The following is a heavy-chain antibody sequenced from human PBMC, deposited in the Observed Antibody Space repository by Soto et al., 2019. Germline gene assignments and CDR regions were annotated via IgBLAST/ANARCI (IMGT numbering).Heavy chain of an antibody. J-gene: IGHJ4*02. V-gene: IGHV3-23*01. D-gene: IGHD2-15*01. Sequence: GGSLRLSCAASGFTFSSYAMSWVRQAPGKGLEWVSAISGSGGSTYYADSVKGRFTISRDNSKNTLYLQMNSLRAEDTAVYYCAKPGGVVVVAATGPLIDYWGQGTLVTVSS. CDR2: ISGSGGST. CDR1: GFTFSSYA. CDR3: AKPGGVVVVAATGPLIDY.